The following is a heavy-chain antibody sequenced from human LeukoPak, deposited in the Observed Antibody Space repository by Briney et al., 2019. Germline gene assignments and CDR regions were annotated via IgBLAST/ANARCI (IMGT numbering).Heavy chain of an antibody. CDR3: ARDGWSSYSSGWYDSA. CDR2: ISAYNGNT. J-gene: IGHJ4*02. CDR1: GYTFTSHG. Sequence: GASVKVSCKASGYTFTSHGISWVRQAPGQGLEWMGWISAYNGNTNYAQKLQGRVTTTTDTSTSTAYMELRSLRSDDTAVYYCARDGWSSYSSGWYDSAWGQGTLVTVSS. V-gene: IGHV1-18*01. D-gene: IGHD6-19*01.